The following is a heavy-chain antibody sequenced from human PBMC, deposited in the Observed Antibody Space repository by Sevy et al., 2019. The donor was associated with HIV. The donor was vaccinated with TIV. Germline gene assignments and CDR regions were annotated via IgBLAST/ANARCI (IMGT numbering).Heavy chain of an antibody. Sequence: ASVKVSCKASGGTFSSYAISWVRQAPGQGLEWMGGIIPIFGTANYAQKFQGRVTITADESTSTAYMELSSLRSEDTAVYYCARVGYDSSGHYDAFDIWGQGTMVTVSS. J-gene: IGHJ3*02. CDR2: IIPIFGTA. CDR1: GGTFSSYA. V-gene: IGHV1-69*13. CDR3: ARVGYDSSGHYDAFDI. D-gene: IGHD3-22*01.